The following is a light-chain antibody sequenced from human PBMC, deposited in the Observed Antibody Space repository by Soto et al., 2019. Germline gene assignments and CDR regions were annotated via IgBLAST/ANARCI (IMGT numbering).Light chain of an antibody. J-gene: IGLJ1*01. CDR2: SNN. Sequence: QSVLTQPPSASGTPGQRVTISCSGSSSNIGSNTVNWYQQLPGTAPKLLIYSNNQRPSGVPDRCSGSKSGTSASLAISGLQSEDEADYYCAAWDDSLNGPEYVFGTGTKVTVL. V-gene: IGLV1-44*01. CDR1: SSNIGSNT. CDR3: AAWDDSLNGPEYV.